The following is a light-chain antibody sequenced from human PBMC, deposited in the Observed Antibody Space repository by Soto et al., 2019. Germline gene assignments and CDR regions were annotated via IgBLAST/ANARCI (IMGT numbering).Light chain of an antibody. CDR1: QSVSSSY. Sequence: EIVLTQSPGTLSLSPGERATLSCRASQSVSSSYLAWYQQKPGQAPRLLIYGASSRATGIPDRFSGSGSGTDFTLTISRLEPEDLAVDYCQQYGSSPWTFGQGTKVYIK. CDR3: QQYGSSPWT. V-gene: IGKV3-20*01. J-gene: IGKJ1*01. CDR2: GAS.